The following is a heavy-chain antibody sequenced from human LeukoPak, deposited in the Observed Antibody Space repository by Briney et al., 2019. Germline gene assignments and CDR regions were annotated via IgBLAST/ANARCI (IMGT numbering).Heavy chain of an antibody. Sequence: ASVKVSCKASGYSFNRYGISWVRQAPGQGLEWMGWISALDGNTNYARKVQGRVSMTTDTSTSTAYMELRSLRSDDTAVYYCARDFFHGHCAGLSCFLLDYWGQGTLVAVSS. D-gene: IGHD2-8*02. CDR3: ARDFFHGHCAGLSCFLLDY. CDR2: ISALDGNT. J-gene: IGHJ4*02. V-gene: IGHV1-18*01. CDR1: GYSFNRYG.